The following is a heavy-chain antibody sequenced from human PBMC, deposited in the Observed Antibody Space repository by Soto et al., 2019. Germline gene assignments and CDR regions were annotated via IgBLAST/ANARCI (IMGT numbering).Heavy chain of an antibody. CDR2: IIPIFGTA. V-gene: IGHV1-69*01. J-gene: IGHJ5*02. D-gene: IGHD3-22*01. Sequence: QVQLVQSGAEVKKPGSSVKVSCKASGGTFSSYAISWVRQAPGQGLEWMGGIIPIFGTANYAQKFQGRVTITADEATSTAYMEVSSLRSEDTAVYYCARDRTVNRDYDSSVYYGWGWFDPWGQGTLVTGSS. CDR3: ARDRTVNRDYDSSVYYGWGWFDP. CDR1: GGTFSSYA.